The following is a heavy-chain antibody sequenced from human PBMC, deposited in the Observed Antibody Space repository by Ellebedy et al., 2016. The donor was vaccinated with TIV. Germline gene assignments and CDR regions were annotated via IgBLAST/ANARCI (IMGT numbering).Heavy chain of an antibody. CDR3: AREGSIVYGRGGIDS. V-gene: IGHV4-31*03. CDR1: GGSIDTDGYY. Sequence: SETLSLXCNVSGGSIDTDGYYWSWIRQHPGKGLEWTGYIYSSGFTYYNPSLKSRVAISLDTSKNQFSLKMTSVTAADTAVYYCAREGSIVYGRGGIDSWGQGVLVTVSS. CDR2: IYSSGFT. J-gene: IGHJ4*02. D-gene: IGHD1-26*01.